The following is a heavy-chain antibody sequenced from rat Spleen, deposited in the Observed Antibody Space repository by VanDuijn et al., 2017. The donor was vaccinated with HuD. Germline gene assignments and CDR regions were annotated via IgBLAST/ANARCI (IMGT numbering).Heavy chain of an antibody. CDR3: ARLGDH. D-gene: IGHD5-1*01. Sequence: QVQLKESGPGLVQPSQTLSLTCTVSGFTLTRYHVHWVRQPPGKGLEWMGVVWSDGDTSYNSALKSRLSISRDTSKSQVFLKMNSVQTEDTAMYFCARLGDHWGQGVMVTVSS. CDR2: VWSDGDT. J-gene: IGHJ2*01. V-gene: IGHV2-32*01. CDR1: GFTLTRYH.